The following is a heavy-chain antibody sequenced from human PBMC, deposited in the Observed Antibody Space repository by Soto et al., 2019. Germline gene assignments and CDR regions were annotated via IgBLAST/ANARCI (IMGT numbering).Heavy chain of an antibody. D-gene: IGHD2-2*01. V-gene: IGHV4-39*01. CDR1: GGSISSSSYY. CDR2: IYYSGST. Sequence: QLQLQESGPGLVKPSETLSLTCTVSGGSISSSSYYWGWIRQPPGKGLEWIGSIYYSGSTYYNPSLKSRVTISVDTSKNQFSLKLSSVTAADTAVYYCARLRPGRPSPMPRDDAFDIWGQGTMVTVSS. J-gene: IGHJ3*02. CDR3: ARLRPGRPSPMPRDDAFDI.